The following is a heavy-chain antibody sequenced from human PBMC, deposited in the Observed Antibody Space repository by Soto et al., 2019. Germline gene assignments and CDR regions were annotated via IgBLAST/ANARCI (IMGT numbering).Heavy chain of an antibody. CDR3: ARSRRYFDPPFDDFDY. Sequence: QVQLVQSGAEVKKPGSSVTVSCKASGGTFSSYAISWVRQAPGQGLEWMGGFIPLIGTATYEQKIYGRVTITADKSTSSADMELSRLRSDATAVYYRARSRRYFDPPFDDFDYLVQGTLVTVSS. V-gene: IGHV1-69*06. J-gene: IGHJ4*02. CDR1: GGTFSSYA. D-gene: IGHD3-9*01. CDR2: FIPLIGTA.